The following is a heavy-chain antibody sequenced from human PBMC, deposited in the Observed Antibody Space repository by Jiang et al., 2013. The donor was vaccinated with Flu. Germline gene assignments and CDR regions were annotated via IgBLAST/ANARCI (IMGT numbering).Heavy chain of an antibody. D-gene: IGHD2-15*01. CDR3: AKEGPIVVVLPSVFDY. V-gene: IGHV3-23*01. Sequence: LVQPGGSLRLSCAASGFTFSSYAMSWVRQAPGKGLEWVSAISGSGGSTYYADSVKGRFTISRDNSKNTLYLQMNSLRAEDTAVYYCAKEGPIVVVLPSVFDYWGQGTLVTVSS. CDR1: GFTFSSYA. CDR2: ISGSGGST. J-gene: IGHJ4*02.